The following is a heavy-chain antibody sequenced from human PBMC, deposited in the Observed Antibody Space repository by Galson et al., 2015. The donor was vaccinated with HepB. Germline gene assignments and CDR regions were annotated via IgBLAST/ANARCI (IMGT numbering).Heavy chain of an antibody. J-gene: IGHJ4*02. CDR2: ISYDGSNK. D-gene: IGHD2-8*02. CDR3: AKDLFLYCTGGVCSFDY. V-gene: IGHV3-30*18. Sequence: SLRLSCAASGFTFSSYGMHWVRQAPGKGLEWVAVISYDGSNKYYADSVKGRFTISRDNSKNTLYLQMNSLRAEDTAVYYCAKDLFLYCTGGVCSFDYWGQGTLVTVSS. CDR1: GFTFSSYG.